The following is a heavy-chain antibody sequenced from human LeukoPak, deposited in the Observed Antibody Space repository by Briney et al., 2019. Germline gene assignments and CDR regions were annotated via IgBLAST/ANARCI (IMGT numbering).Heavy chain of an antibody. CDR2: INPSGGST. J-gene: IGHJ4*02. CDR3: ARVRSSSYHHYNRAFDY. CDR1: GYTFTSYY. D-gene: IGHD2-15*01. Sequence: ASVKVSCKASGYTFTSYYMHWVRQAPGQGLEWMGIINPSGGSTSYAQKFQGRVTMTRDTSTSTAYMELSSLRSEDTAVYYCARVRSSSYHHYNRAFDYWGQGTLVTVSS. V-gene: IGHV1-46*01.